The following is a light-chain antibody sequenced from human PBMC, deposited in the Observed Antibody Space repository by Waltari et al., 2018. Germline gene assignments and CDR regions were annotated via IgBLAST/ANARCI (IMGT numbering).Light chain of an antibody. J-gene: IGLJ2*01. CDR1: SSDSGGYNY. CDR3: SSFTSSTTGI. CDR2: DVS. V-gene: IGLV2-14*01. Sequence: SALTQPDSVSGSPGQSITISCSGISSDSGGYNYVSWYQQHPGEAPKVIIYDVSNRPSVVSNRFSGSKSGSSASLTISGLQAEDESDYYCSSFTSSTTGIFGGATKLTVL.